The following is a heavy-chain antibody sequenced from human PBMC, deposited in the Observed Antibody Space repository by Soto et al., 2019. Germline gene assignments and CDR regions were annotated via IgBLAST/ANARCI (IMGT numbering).Heavy chain of an antibody. CDR2: MNPNSANT. J-gene: IGHJ4*02. V-gene: IGHV1-8*01. D-gene: IGHD1-7*01. CDR1: GYTFTSYD. Sequence: QVQLVQSGAEVRKPGASVKVSCKASGYTFTSYDIVWVRQATGQGLEWMGWMNPNSANTGYAQKFQGRLTMTRDTSINTAYMELNSLTSEDTAVYYCTRAIRNQLLSDYWGQGTLVTVSS. CDR3: TRAIRNQLLSDY.